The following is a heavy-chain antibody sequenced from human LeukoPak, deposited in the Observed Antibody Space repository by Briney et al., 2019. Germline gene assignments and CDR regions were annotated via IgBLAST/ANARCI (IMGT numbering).Heavy chain of an antibody. J-gene: IGHJ6*02. V-gene: IGHV3-33*01. CDR1: GFTFSSYG. CDR3: ARGPRITIFGVVPYGMDV. D-gene: IGHD3-3*01. Sequence: GGSLRLSCAASGFTFSSYGTHWVRQAPGKGLEWVAVIWYDGSNKYYADSVKGRSTISRDNSKNTLYLQMNSLRAEDTAVYYCARGPRITIFGVVPYGMDVWGQGTTVTVSS. CDR2: IWYDGSNK.